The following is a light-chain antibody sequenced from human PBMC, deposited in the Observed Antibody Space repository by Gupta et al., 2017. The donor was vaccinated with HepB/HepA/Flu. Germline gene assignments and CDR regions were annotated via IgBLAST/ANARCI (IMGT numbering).Light chain of an antibody. Sequence: QSVLTQPPSVSGAPGQRVTLSCPRSRSNIGAGYDVHWYQQLPGTAPKLLIYGNSNRPSGVPDRFSGSKSGTSASLAITGLQAEDEADYYCQSYDSSLSGVVFGGGTKLTVL. V-gene: IGLV1-40*01. CDR3: QSYDSSLSGVV. CDR1: RSNIGAGYD. CDR2: GNS. J-gene: IGLJ2*01.